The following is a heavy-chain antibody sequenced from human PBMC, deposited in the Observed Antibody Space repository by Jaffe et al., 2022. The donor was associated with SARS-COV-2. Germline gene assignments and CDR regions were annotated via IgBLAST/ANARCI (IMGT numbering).Heavy chain of an antibody. D-gene: IGHD2-2*01. J-gene: IGHJ4*02. CDR1: GGSISSYY. CDR3: ARVSEEYQLLHLAWYFDY. Sequence: QVQLQESGPGLVKPSETLSLTCTVSGGSISSYYWSWIRQPPGKGLEWIGYIYYSGSTNYNPSLKSRVTISVDTSKNQFSLKLSSVTAADTAVYYCARVSEEYQLLHLAWYFDYWGQGTLVTVSS. CDR2: IYYSGST. V-gene: IGHV4-59*01.